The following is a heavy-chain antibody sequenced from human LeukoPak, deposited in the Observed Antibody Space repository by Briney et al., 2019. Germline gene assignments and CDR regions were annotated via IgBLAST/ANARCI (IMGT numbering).Heavy chain of an antibody. D-gene: IGHD3-16*01. Sequence: GASVKVSCKASGYTFTSYDINWVRQGTGQGLEWMGWMNPNSGNTGYAQKFQGRVTITRNTSISTAYMELSSLRSEDTAVYYCARGRNWGDLARAINYYYYYMDVWGKGTTVTVSS. CDR1: GYTFTSYD. CDR2: MNPNSGNT. V-gene: IGHV1-8*03. J-gene: IGHJ6*03. CDR3: ARGRNWGDLARAINYYYYYMDV.